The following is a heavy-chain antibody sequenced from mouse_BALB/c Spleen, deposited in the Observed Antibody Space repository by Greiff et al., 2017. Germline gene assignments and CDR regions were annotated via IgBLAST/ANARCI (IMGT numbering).Heavy chain of an antibody. Sequence: EVKLMESGPGLVKPSQSLSLTCSVTGYSITSGYYWNWIRQFPGNKLEWMGYISYDGSNNYNPSLKNRISITRDTSKNQFFLKLNSVTTEDTATYYCARTELPYYGYFDYWGQGTTLTVSS. V-gene: IGHV3-6*02. CDR1: GYSITSGYY. CDR3: ARTELPYYGYFDY. D-gene: IGHD1-1*01. J-gene: IGHJ2*01. CDR2: ISYDGSN.